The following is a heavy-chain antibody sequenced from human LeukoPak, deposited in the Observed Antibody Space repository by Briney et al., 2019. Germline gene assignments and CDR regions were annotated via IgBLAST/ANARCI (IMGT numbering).Heavy chain of an antibody. CDR2: ISYDGSNK. CDR1: GFTFSSYA. Sequence: GGSLRLSCAASGFTFSSYAMHWVRQAPGKGLEWVAVISYDGSNKYYADSVKGRFTISRDNSKNTLYLQMNSLRAEDTAVYYCARDGVVVPAAPGYFDYWGQGTLGTVSS. D-gene: IGHD2-2*01. CDR3: ARDGVVVPAAPGYFDY. J-gene: IGHJ4*02. V-gene: IGHV3-30*01.